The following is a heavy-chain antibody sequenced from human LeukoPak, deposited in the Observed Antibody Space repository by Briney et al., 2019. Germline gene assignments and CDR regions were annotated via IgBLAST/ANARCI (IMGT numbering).Heavy chain of an antibody. CDR1: GFTFRDFW. J-gene: IGHJ4*02. D-gene: IGHD5-18*01. CDR3: VRDRGYTSFDY. Sequence: GGSLRLSCAASGFTFRDFWMHWVRQAPGKGLEWVANINQDGSEKYYVDSVKGRFTISRDTAKNSLDLQMNNLRAEDTAVYYCVRDRGYTSFDYWGQGILVTVSS. CDR2: INQDGSEK. V-gene: IGHV3-7*01.